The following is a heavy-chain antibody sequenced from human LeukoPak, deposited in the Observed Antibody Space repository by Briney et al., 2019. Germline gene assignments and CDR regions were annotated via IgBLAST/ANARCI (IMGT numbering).Heavy chain of an antibody. CDR2: IRSKANSYAT. V-gene: IGHV3-73*01. D-gene: IGHD1-1*01. J-gene: IGHJ6*03. Sequence: GGSLRLSCAASGFTFSGSAMHWVRQASGKGLEWVGRIRSKANSYATAYAASVKGRFTISRDDSKITAYLQMNSLKTEDTAVYYCTSRGNDYYYYMDVWGKGTTVTVSS. CDR3: TSRGNDYYYYMDV. CDR1: GFTFSGSA.